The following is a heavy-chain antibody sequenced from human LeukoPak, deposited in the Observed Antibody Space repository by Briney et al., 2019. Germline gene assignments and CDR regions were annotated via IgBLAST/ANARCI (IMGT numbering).Heavy chain of an antibody. CDR1: GFTFNSYS. CDR2: ISSSSSTI. D-gene: IGHD3-22*01. CDR3: ARDYYDSSGYSRYAY. Sequence: GGSLRLSCATSGFTFNSYSMNWVRQAPGKGLEWVSYISSSSSTIYYADSVKGRFTISRDNAKNSLYLQMNSLRDEDTAVYYCARDYYDSSGYSRYAYWGQGTLVTVSS. V-gene: IGHV3-48*02. J-gene: IGHJ4*02.